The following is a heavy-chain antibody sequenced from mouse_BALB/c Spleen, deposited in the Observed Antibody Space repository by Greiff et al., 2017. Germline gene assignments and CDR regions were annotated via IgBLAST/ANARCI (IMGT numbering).Heavy chain of an antibody. J-gene: IGHJ3*01. CDR3: ARDFYYGSSSFAY. Sequence: EVKLVESGGGLVQPGGSLKLSCAASGFTFSSYGMSWVRQTPDKRLELVATINSNGGSTYYPDSVKVRFTISRDNAKNTLYLQMSSLKSEDTAMYYCARDFYYGSSSFAYWGQGTLVTVSA. CDR2: INSNGGST. CDR1: GFTFSSYG. D-gene: IGHD1-1*01. V-gene: IGHV5-6-3*01.